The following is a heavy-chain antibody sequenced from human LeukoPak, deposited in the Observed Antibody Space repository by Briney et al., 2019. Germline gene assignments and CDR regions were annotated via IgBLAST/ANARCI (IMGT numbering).Heavy chain of an antibody. CDR1: GFTFSSYA. CDR3: ARGTTFDY. V-gene: IGHV3-30*01. Sequence: PGGSLRLSCAASGFTFSSYAMHWVRQAPGKGLEWVAVISYDGSNKYYADSVEGRFTISRDNSKNTLYLQMNSLRAEDTAVYYCARGTTFDYWGQGTLVTVSS. J-gene: IGHJ4*02. D-gene: IGHD1-1*01. CDR2: ISYDGSNK.